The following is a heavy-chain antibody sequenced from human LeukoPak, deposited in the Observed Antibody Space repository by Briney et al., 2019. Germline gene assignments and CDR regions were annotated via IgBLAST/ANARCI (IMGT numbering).Heavy chain of an antibody. CDR3: AREGNGPAYYHFYYMDV. Sequence: SETLSLTCTVSGGSVSSGSYYWSWIRQPSGKGLEWIAYIHYSGSTNYNPSLKSRVTISVDTSKNQFSLKLSSVTAADTAVYYCAREGNGPAYYHFYYMDVWGKGTTVTVSS. CDR2: IHYSGST. V-gene: IGHV4-61*01. J-gene: IGHJ6*03. D-gene: IGHD1-1*01. CDR1: GGSVSSGSYY.